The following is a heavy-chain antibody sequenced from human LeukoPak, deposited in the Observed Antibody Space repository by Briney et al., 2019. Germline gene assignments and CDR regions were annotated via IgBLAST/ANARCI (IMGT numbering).Heavy chain of an antibody. CDR1: GGSFSGYH. D-gene: IGHD3-22*01. Sequence: SETLSLTCAVYGGSFSGYHWTWIRQSPGNGLEWIGDINPSGSTYYNPSLKSRLTISVDTSKNQFSLKLRSVTAADTAVYYCARGRHDITMRVVVMTSVSYYLDVWGKGTTVTVS. CDR2: INPSGST. V-gene: IGHV4-34*01. CDR3: ARGRHDITMRVVVMTSVSYYLDV. J-gene: IGHJ6*03.